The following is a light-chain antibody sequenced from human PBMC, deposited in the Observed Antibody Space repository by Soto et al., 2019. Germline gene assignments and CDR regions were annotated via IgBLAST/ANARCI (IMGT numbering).Light chain of an antibody. CDR1: QSVSSN. CDR3: QQYNTWPRT. V-gene: IGKV3-15*01. Sequence: DIVMTQSPATLSVSPGQRATLSCRASQSVSSNLAWYQQKPGQAPRLLISGASTRATGIPARFSGSGSGTEFTRTITSLQSEDFAIYYCQQYNTWPRTFGQGTKVEI. CDR2: GAS. J-gene: IGKJ1*01.